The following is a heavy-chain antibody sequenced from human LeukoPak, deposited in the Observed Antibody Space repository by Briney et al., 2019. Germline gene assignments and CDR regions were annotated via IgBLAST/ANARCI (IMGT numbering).Heavy chain of an antibody. D-gene: IGHD1-14*01. Sequence: GGSLRLSCTASGLTFSTSGFNWVRQAPGKGLERVASIGPTGSDRYHADSIKGRFTISRDNANNFLYLQMNSLRAEDTAVYYCATETNGRHYDYWGQGTLLTVSS. CDR1: GLTFSTSG. CDR2: IGPTGSDR. CDR3: ATETNGRHYDY. V-gene: IGHV3-21*06. J-gene: IGHJ4*02.